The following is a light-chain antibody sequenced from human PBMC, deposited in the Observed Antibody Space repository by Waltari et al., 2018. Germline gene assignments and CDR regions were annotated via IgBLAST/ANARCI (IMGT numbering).Light chain of an antibody. CDR3: QSAHSNGSDVV. CDR1: ALSKQF. J-gene: IGLJ2*01. Sequence: SYELTQPPSVSVSPGQTARITCSGDALSKQFGYWYRQKSGRAPVLMIYTDSGRPSGIPERFSGSSSGTTVTLTISAVQPEDEADYYCQSAHSNGSDVVFGGGTKLTVL. CDR2: TDS. V-gene: IGLV3-25*03.